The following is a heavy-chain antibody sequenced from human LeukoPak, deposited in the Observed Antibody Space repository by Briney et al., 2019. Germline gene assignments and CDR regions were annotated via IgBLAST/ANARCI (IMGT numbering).Heavy chain of an antibody. CDR3: ARDSIVGGFAFDY. CDR2: IYYSEST. V-gene: IGHV4-61*01. Sequence: PSETLSLTCTVSGGSVSSGSYYWSWIRQPPGKGLEWIGYIYYSESTNYNPSLRSRVTISVDTSKNQFSLKLSSVTAADTAVYYCARDSIVGGFAFDYWGQGTLVTVSS. J-gene: IGHJ4*02. D-gene: IGHD3-16*02. CDR1: GGSVSSGSYY.